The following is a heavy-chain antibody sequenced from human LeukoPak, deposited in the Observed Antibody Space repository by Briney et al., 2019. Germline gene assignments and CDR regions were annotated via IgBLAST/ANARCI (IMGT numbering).Heavy chain of an antibody. CDR1: GFTFSSYA. CDR3: ARERKGATKGVFDI. Sequence: PGGSLRLSCAASGFTFSSYAMHWVRQAPGKGLEWVAVISYDGSNKYYADSVKGRFTISRDNSKNTLYLQMNSLRAEDTAVYYCARERKGATKGVFDIWGQGTMVTVSS. V-gene: IGHV3-30-3*01. D-gene: IGHD1-26*01. CDR2: ISYDGSNK. J-gene: IGHJ3*02.